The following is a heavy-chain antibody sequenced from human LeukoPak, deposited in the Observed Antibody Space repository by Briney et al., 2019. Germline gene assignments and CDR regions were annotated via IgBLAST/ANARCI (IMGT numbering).Heavy chain of an antibody. CDR2: IYYSGST. Sequence: SETLSLTCTVSGGSVSSGSYYWSWIRQPPGKGLEWIGYIYYSGSTNYNPSLKSRVTISVDTSKNQFSLKLSSVTAADTAVYYCARDRGCGGDCYSTYFDYWGQGTLVTVSS. D-gene: IGHD2-21*02. CDR3: ARDRGCGGDCYSTYFDY. CDR1: GGSVSSGSYY. J-gene: IGHJ4*02. V-gene: IGHV4-61*01.